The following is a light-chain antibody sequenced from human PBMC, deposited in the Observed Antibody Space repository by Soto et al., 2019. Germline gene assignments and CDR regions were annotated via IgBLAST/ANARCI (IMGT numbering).Light chain of an antibody. V-gene: IGLV2-14*01. CDR3: SSYTSSAGNV. Sequence: QSALTKPASVSGSPGQSITISCTGTSSDVGGYNYVSWYQQHPGKAPKLMIYDVSNRPSGVSNRFSGSKSGNTASLTISGLQAEDEADYYCSSYTSSAGNVFGTGTKLTVL. J-gene: IGLJ1*01. CDR1: SSDVGGYNY. CDR2: DVS.